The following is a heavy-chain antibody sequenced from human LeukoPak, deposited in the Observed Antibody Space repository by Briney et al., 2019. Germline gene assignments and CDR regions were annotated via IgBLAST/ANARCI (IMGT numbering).Heavy chain of an antibody. CDR2: IYHSGST. Sequence: SETLSLTCTVSGYSISSGYYWGWIRQPPGKGLEWIGSIYHSGSTYYNPSLKSRVTISVDTSKNQFSLKLSSVTAADTAVYYCARERETYYYDSSGYPLNYFDYWGQGTLVTVSS. CDR1: GYSISSGYY. J-gene: IGHJ4*02. CDR3: ARERETYYYDSSGYPLNYFDY. V-gene: IGHV4-38-2*02. D-gene: IGHD3-22*01.